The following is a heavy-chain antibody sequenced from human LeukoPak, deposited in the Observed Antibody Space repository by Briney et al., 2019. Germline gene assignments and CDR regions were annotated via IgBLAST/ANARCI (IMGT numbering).Heavy chain of an antibody. D-gene: IGHD3-22*01. CDR1: GIPLSNYG. J-gene: IGHJ4*02. CDR3: AKRGVVIRVILVGFHKEAFYFDS. CDR2: ISGSGGKT. V-gene: IGHV3-23*01. Sequence: GSLGLSCAVSGIPLSNYGMSGVRRAPGKGREGVSGISGSGGKTYYADSGKGRFTISRDNSKNTLYLQMNSLRAEDTAVYFCAKRGVVIRVILVGFHKEAFYFDSCGQGALVTVSS.